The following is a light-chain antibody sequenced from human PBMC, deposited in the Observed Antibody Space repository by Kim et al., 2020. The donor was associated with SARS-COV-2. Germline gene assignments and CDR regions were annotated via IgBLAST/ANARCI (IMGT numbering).Light chain of an antibody. Sequence: QSVLTQPASVSGSPGQSITISCTGTSSDVGGYKYVSWYQQHPGKAPKLMIYDVSKRPSGVSNRFSGSKSGNTASLTISGLQAEDEADYYCSSYTSSSTLGVFGGGTQLTVL. CDR1: SSDVGGYKY. CDR2: DVS. J-gene: IGLJ3*02. V-gene: IGLV2-14*01. CDR3: SSYTSSSTLGV.